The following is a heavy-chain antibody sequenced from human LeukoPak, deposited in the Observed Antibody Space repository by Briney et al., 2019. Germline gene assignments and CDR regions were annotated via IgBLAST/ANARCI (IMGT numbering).Heavy chain of an antibody. CDR1: GFTVSSNY. CDR2: IYSGGST. V-gene: IGHV3-66*01. Sequence: GGPLRLSCAASGFTVSSNYMSWVRQAPGKGLEWVSVIYSGGSTYYADSVKGRFTISRDNSKNSLYLQMNSLRAEDTAVYYCARDRLYYYDSSGYYYFWGQGTLVTVSS. CDR3: ARDRLYYYDSSGYYYF. J-gene: IGHJ4*02. D-gene: IGHD3-22*01.